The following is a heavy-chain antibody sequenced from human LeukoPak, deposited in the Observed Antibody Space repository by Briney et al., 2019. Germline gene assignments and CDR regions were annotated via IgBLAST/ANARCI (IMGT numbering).Heavy chain of an antibody. V-gene: IGHV3-23*01. J-gene: IGHJ4*02. D-gene: IGHD2-15*01. Sequence: GGSLRLSCAASGFSFSSYAMSWVRQAPGKGLEWVSSICASASGTYYAGSVKGRFTISRDNSKNTLDLQMSNLRAEDTAVYYCAKAGGGSCHSSLDFWGQGTLVTVSS. CDR3: AKAGGGSCHSSLDF. CDR2: ICASASGT. CDR1: GFSFSSYA.